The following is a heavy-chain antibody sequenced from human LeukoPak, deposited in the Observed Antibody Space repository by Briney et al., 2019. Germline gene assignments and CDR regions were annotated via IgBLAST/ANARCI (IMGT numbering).Heavy chain of an antibody. CDR3: AKDRSTNFDY. CDR2: ISGSGGST. Sequence: GSLRLXXXXSGFTFXXYAMSWVRQAPGKGLEWVSAISGSGGSTYYADSVKGRFTISRDNSKNTLYLQMNSLRAEDTAVYYCAKDRSTNFDYWGQGTLVTVSS. V-gene: IGHV3-23*01. J-gene: IGHJ4*02. CDR1: GFTFXXYA. D-gene: IGHD3-16*02.